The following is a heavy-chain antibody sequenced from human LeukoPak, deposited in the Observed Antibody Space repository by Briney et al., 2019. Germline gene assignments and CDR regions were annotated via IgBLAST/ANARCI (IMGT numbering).Heavy chain of an antibody. V-gene: IGHV1-2*02. D-gene: IGHD4-11*01. CDR1: GYTFTGYY. Sequence: ASVKVSCKASGYTFTGYYMHWVRQAPGQGLEWMGWINPNSGGTNYAQKFQGRVTMTRDTSISTAYMELSRLRSDDTAVYYCARDNMTTVTSGSYYYYGMDVWGQGTTVTVSS. CDR3: ARDNMTTVTSGSYYYYGMDV. J-gene: IGHJ6*02. CDR2: INPNSGGT.